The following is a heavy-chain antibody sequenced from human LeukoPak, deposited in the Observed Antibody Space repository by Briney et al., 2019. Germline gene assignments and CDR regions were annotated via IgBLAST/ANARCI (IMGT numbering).Heavy chain of an antibody. CDR2: ISGSGGST. CDR1: GFTFSSYA. Sequence: QPGGSLRLSCAASGFTFSSYAMSWVRQAPGKGLEWVSAISGSGGSTYYADSVKGRFTISRDNSKNTLYLQMNSLRAKDTAVYYCAKDSSRIYYYGMDVWGQGTTVTVSS. D-gene: IGHD6-13*01. J-gene: IGHJ6*02. CDR3: AKDSSRIYYYGMDV. V-gene: IGHV3-23*01.